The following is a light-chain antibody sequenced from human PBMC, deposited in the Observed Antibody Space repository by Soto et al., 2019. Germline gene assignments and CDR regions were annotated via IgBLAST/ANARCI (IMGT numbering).Light chain of an antibody. Sequence: EFVLTQSPGTLSLSPGERATLSCRASQSLANSFIAWYQQKPGQAPRLLIYDTSSRASGIPDRFSGSGSGTDFTLTISRLEPEDFAVYYCQQYDRSSWTFGQGTKVDIK. J-gene: IGKJ1*01. V-gene: IGKV3-20*01. CDR1: QSLANSF. CDR3: QQYDRSSWT. CDR2: DTS.